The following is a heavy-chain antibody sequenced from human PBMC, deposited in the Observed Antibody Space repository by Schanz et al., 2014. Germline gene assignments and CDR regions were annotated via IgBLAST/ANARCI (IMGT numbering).Heavy chain of an antibody. CDR3: AKVRYSSGWRGDYFDE. CDR2: IKSDGSST. D-gene: IGHD6-25*01. V-gene: IGHV3-74*01. J-gene: IGHJ4*02. CDR1: GFTFSSYW. Sequence: EGQLVESGGGLVQPGGSLRLSCAASGFTFSSYWMHWVRQVPGKGLVWVSRIKSDGSSTSYADSVKGRFTISRDNAKNTLYLQMNSLRAEDTAVYYCAKVRYSSGWRGDYFDEWGQGTLVTVAS.